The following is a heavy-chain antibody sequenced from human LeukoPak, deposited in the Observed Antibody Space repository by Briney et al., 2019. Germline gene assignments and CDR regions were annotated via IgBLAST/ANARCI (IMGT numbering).Heavy chain of an antibody. CDR2: ISAYNGNT. D-gene: IGHD3-10*01. J-gene: IGHJ4*02. CDR3: SRDGHRRYYYDSGSYPSGDY. Sequence: GASVKVSCKASGYTFTNYGISWGRQAPGQRLEWMGWISAYNGNTKYASKFQGRVTMTTDTSTTTAYMELRSLKSDDTAVYYCSRDGHRRYYYDSGSYPSGDYWAQGTLVTVSS. V-gene: IGHV1-18*01. CDR1: GYTFTNYG.